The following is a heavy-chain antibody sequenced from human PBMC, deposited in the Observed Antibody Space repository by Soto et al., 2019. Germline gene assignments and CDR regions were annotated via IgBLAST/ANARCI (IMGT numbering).Heavy chain of an antibody. CDR1: GYTFTSYD. V-gene: IGHV1-8*01. J-gene: IGHJ6*03. Sequence: ASVNVSCKASGYTFTSYDINWVRQATGQGLEWMGWMNPNSGNTGYAQKFQGRVTMTRNTSISTAYMELSSLRSEDTAVYYCARGPIPIWSGYYTVYYMDVWGKGTTVTVSS. CDR2: MNPNSGNT. D-gene: IGHD3-3*01. CDR3: ARGPIPIWSGYYTVYYMDV.